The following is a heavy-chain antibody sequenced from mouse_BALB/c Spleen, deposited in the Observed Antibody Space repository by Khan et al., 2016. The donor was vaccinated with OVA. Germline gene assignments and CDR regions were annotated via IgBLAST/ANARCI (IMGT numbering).Heavy chain of an antibody. Sequence: VQLQQSSPELVKPGASVKMSCKASGYTFTSYVMHWVKQKPGQGLEWVGYIYPFNDDTKYNEKFKGKATLTSDKSSSTAYMEPSSLTSEDSAVYFCAKNYRCYVYVGSWGQGTTLTVSS. V-gene: IGHV1S136*01. CDR2: IYPFNDDT. D-gene: IGHD2-14*01. J-gene: IGHJ2*01. CDR3: AKNYRCYVYVGS. CDR1: GYTFTSYV.